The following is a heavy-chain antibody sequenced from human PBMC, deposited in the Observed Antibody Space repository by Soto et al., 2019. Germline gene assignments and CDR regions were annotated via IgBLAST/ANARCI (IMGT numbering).Heavy chain of an antibody. V-gene: IGHV3-23*01. CDR2: ISRTGDSA. D-gene: IGHD3-22*01. Sequence: GGSLTLSCAASGVSFSAYAMSWVRHATGKGLEWVSSISRTGDSAYYADSVKGRFAISRDRSKNRLSLQMNSLRVEDTAVYYCAKGPDGSGYYHNWFDSWGQGTLVTVSS. CDR3: AKGPDGSGYYHNWFDS. CDR1: GVSFSAYA. J-gene: IGHJ5*01.